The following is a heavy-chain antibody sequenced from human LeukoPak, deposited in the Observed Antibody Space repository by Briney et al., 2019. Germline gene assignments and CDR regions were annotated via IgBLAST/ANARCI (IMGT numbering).Heavy chain of an antibody. V-gene: IGHV3-21*01. CDR3: ARVSRVAYTSSWYLDY. Sequence: GGSLRLSCAASGFTFSNAWMSWVRQAPGKGLEWVSSIGGGGRYIYYADSMQGRFTISRDNAKNSLFLQMHSLSAEDTALYYCARVSRVAYTSSWYLDYWGQGTLVTVSS. D-gene: IGHD6-13*01. J-gene: IGHJ4*02. CDR2: IGGGGRYI. CDR1: GFTFSNAW.